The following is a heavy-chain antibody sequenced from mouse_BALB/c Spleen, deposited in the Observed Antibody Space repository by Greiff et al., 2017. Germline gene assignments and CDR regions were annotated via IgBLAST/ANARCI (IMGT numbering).Heavy chain of an antibody. V-gene: IGHV1-18*01. CDR1: GYTFTDYN. CDR2: INPNNGGT. D-gene: IGHD5-2*01. J-gene: IGHJ4*01. Sequence: EVQLVESGPELVKPGASVKVSCKASGYTFTDYNMDWVKQSHGKSLEWIGDINPNNGGTIYNQKFKGKATLTVDKSSSTAYMELRSLTSEDTAVYYCAREYKAMDYWGQGTSVTVSS. CDR3: AREYKAMDY.